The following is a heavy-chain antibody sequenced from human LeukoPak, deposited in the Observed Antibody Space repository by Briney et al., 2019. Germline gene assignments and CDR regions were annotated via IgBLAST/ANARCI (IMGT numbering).Heavy chain of an antibody. CDR3: ARVTWTRNYYDSSGYYSRDY. D-gene: IGHD3-22*01. CDR1: GFTFSSYS. Sequence: GGSLRLSCAASGFTFSSYSMNWVRQAPGKGLEWVSSISSSSSYIYYADSVKGRFSISRDNAKKSLYLQMNSLRAEDTAVYYCARVTWTRNYYDSSGYYSRDYWGQGTLVTVSS. CDR2: ISSSSSYI. J-gene: IGHJ4*02. V-gene: IGHV3-21*01.